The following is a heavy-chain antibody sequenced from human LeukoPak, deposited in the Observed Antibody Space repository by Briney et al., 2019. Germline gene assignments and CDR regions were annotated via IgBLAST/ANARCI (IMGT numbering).Heavy chain of an antibody. CDR2: IYHSGST. D-gene: IGHD3-22*01. Sequence: PSETLSLTCAVSGGSISSGGYSWSWIRQPPGKGLEWIGYIYHSGSTYYNPSLKSRVTISVDRSKNQFSLKLSSATAADTAVYYCAAHYYDSSGLDYWGQGTLVTVSS. V-gene: IGHV4-30-2*01. CDR1: GGSISSGGYS. CDR3: AAHYYDSSGLDY. J-gene: IGHJ4*02.